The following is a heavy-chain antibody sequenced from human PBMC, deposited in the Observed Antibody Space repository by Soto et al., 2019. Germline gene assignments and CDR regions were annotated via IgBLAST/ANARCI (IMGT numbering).Heavy chain of an antibody. J-gene: IGHJ4*02. V-gene: IGHV3-23*01. D-gene: IGHD2-21*02. CDR2: ISGSGGST. Sequence: GGSLRLSCAASGFTFSGYAMSWVRQAPGKGLEWVSAISGSGGSTYYADSVKGRFTISRDNSKNTLYLQMNSLRAEDTAVYYCAKDVFKGDLGYFDYWGQGTLVTVSS. CDR3: AKDVFKGDLGYFDY. CDR1: GFTFSGYA.